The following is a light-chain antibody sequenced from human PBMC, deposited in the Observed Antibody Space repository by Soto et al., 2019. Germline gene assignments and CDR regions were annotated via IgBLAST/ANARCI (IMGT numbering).Light chain of an antibody. V-gene: IGKV3-15*01. CDR2: GAS. Sequence: EILMTQSPDTLSVSPGERVTLSCRASRTVSNRLAWYQHKPGQAPRLLISGASTVASGIPPRFSGSGSGTEFTLTVDTLQSEDIATYYCQQYYHCPVTFGQGTKVEIK. CDR3: QQYYHCPVT. J-gene: IGKJ1*01. CDR1: RTVSNR.